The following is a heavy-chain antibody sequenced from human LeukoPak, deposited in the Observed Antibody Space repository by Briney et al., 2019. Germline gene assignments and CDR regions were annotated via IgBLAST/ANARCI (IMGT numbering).Heavy chain of an antibody. CDR1: GYTFTSYG. CDR3: AREPPTFYYSSGYYVFDY. Sequence: GASVKVSCKASGYTFTSYGISWVRQAPGQGLEWMGWISAYNGNTNYAQKLQGRVTMTTDTSTSTAYMELRSLRSDDTAVYYCAREPPTFYYSSGYYVFDYWGQGTLVTVSS. V-gene: IGHV1-18*01. D-gene: IGHD3-22*01. J-gene: IGHJ4*02. CDR2: ISAYNGNT.